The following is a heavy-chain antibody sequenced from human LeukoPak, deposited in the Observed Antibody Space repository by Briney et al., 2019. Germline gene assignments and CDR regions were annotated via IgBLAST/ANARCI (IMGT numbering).Heavy chain of an antibody. J-gene: IGHJ2*01. CDR1: GFTFSSYS. CDR2: ITSSSGTI. V-gene: IGHV3-48*01. CDR3: ARDELAAIFYWYFDL. Sequence: PGGSLRLSCAASGFTFSSYSMNWVRQAPGKGLEWVAYITSSSGTIYYADSVKGRFTVSRDNAKNSLYLQMNSLRAEDTAVYYCARDELAAIFYWYFDLWGRGTLVTVSS. D-gene: IGHD3-3*02.